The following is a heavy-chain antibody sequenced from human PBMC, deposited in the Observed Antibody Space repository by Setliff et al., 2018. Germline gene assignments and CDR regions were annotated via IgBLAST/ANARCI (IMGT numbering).Heavy chain of an antibody. J-gene: IGHJ3*02. Sequence: GASVKVSCKASGGTFSSYAISWVRQAPGQGLEWMGGIIPIFGTANYAQKFQGRVTITSDESTSTAYMELSSLRSEDTAVYYCARDGDNYYDSSGYYLNHAFDIWGQGTRGT. V-gene: IGHV1-69*13. CDR1: GGTFSSYA. CDR2: IIPIFGTA. CDR3: ARDGDNYYDSSGYYLNHAFDI. D-gene: IGHD3-22*01.